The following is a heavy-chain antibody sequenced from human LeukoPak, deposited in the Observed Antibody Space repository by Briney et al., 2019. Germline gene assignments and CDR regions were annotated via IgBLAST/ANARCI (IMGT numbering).Heavy chain of an antibody. CDR1: GDSVSSNTAT. J-gene: IGHJ3*02. CDR2: TYYRSMWNS. Sequence: SQTLSLTCAISGDSVSSNTATWNWIRQSPSRGLEWRGRTYYRSMWNSDYAPSVKSRITINPVTSKNQVSLLLSSVTPDDTAVYYCTRDRAIWGQGTMVTVAS. V-gene: IGHV6-1*01. CDR3: TRDRAI.